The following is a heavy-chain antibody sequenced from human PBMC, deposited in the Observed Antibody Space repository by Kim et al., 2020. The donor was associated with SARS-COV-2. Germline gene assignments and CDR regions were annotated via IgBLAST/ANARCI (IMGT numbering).Heavy chain of an antibody. CDR1: GFAFGTNA. CDR3: AAHTASGPWFFTR. J-gene: IGHJ2*01. CDR2: ISGYTPNGK. Sequence: GGSLRLSCVASGFAFGTNAMTWVRQAPGKGLEWVSSISGYTPNGKYYADSVKRRFTISRDNPKNTVYLQMNSLRADATAEYYCAAHTASGPWFFTRWGRG. V-gene: IGHV3-23*01. D-gene: IGHD2-21*02.